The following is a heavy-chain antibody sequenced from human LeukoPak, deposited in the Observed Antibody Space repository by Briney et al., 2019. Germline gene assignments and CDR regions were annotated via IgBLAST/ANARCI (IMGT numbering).Heavy chain of an antibody. J-gene: IGHJ4*02. V-gene: IGHV1-69*06. CDR3: ARFEYSSSSSPFDY. CDR2: IIPIFGTA. D-gene: IGHD6-6*01. Sequence: SVKVSCKASGGAFSSYAISWVRQAPGQGLEWMGGIIPIFGTANYAQKFQGRVTITADKSTSTAYMELRSLRSEDTAVYYGARFEYSSSSSPFDYWGQGTLVTVSS. CDR1: GGAFSSYA.